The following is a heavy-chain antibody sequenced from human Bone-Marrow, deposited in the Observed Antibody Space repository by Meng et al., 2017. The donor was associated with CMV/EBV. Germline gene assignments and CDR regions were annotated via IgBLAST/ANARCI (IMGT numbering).Heavy chain of an antibody. D-gene: IGHD6-6*01. CDR3: ARDSRGLSFLAARHNYYGMDV. Sequence: ASVKVSCKASGYTFTSYYMHWVRQAPGQGLEWMRIINPSGGSTSYAQKFQGRVTMTRDTSTSTVYMELSSLRSEDTAVYYCARDSRGLSFLAARHNYYGMDVWGQGTTVTVSS. V-gene: IGHV1-46*01. CDR2: INPSGGST. CDR1: GYTFTSYY. J-gene: IGHJ6*02.